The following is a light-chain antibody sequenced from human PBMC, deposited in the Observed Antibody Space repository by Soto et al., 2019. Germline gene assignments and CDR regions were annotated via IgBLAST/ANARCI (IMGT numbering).Light chain of an antibody. CDR3: QQRHMWPIT. Sequence: EIVLTQSPGTLSLSPGERATLSCRASPSVTNFLAWYQQKPGQALRLLIYDAYNRATGIPPRFSGSGSGTDFTLTISSLEPEDSAVYYCQQRHMWPITFGQGTRLEI. CDR1: PSVTNF. J-gene: IGKJ5*01. V-gene: IGKV3-11*01. CDR2: DAY.